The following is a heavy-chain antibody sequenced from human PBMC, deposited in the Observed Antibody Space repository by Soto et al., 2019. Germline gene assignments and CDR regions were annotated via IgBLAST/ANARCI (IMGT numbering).Heavy chain of an antibody. CDR3: ARVASTGIDY. V-gene: IGHV3-21*01. D-gene: IGHD3-10*01. Sequence: GGSLRLSCAASGFTFSSYSMNWVRQAPGKGLEWVSSISSSSSYIYYADSVKDRFTISRDNAKNSLYLQMNSLRAEDTAVYYCARVASTGIDYWGQGTLVTVSS. J-gene: IGHJ4*02. CDR2: ISSSSSYI. CDR1: GFTFSSYS.